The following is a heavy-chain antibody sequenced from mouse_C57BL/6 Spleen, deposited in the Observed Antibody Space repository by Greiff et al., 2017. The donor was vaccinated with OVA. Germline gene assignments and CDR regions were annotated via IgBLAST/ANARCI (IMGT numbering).Heavy chain of an antibody. J-gene: IGHJ3*01. CDR3: AREAYGYDWFAY. CDR2: IHPNSGST. V-gene: IGHV1-64*01. Sequence: QVQLQQPGAELVKPGASVKLSCKASGYTFTSYWMHWVKQRPGQGLEWIGMIHPNSGSTNYNEKFKSKATLTVDKSSSTAYMQLSSLTSEDSAVYYCAREAYGYDWFAYWGQGTLVTVSA. CDR1: GYTFTSYW. D-gene: IGHD2-2*01.